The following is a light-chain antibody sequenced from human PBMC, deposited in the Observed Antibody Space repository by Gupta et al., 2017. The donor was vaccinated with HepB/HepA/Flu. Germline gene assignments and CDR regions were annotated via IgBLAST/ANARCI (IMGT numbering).Light chain of an antibody. CDR3: QHENFFPLT. CDR2: KAS. Sequence: DIQMTQSPSTLSASVGDRVTITCRASQSISNWLAWYQQKPGKAPKLLISKASSLESGVPSRFSGSGSETEFTLTISSLQPDDFATYYCQHENFFPLTFGGGTKVEIK. V-gene: IGKV1-5*03. J-gene: IGKJ4*01. CDR1: QSISNW.